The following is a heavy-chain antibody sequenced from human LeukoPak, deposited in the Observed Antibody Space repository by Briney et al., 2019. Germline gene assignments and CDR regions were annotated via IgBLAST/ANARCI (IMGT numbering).Heavy chain of an antibody. V-gene: IGHV3-48*02. J-gene: IGHJ4*02. Sequence: GGSLRLSCAASGFIFDSYNMNWVRQAPGKGLEWVSHISSSSNTIYYADSVKGRFTISRDNAKNSLFLQMNSLRDEDTAVYYCATALSQYYYDSSSAYWGEGTLVTVSS. CDR1: GFIFDSYN. CDR3: ATALSQYYYDSSSAY. D-gene: IGHD3-22*01. CDR2: ISSSSNTI.